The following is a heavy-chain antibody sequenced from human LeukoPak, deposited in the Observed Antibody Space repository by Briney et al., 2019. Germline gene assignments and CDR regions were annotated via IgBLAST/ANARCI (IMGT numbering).Heavy chain of an antibody. Sequence: PGGSLRLSCAASGFTFSSYSMNWVRQAPGKGLEWVSSISSSSSYIYYADSVKGRFTISRDNAKNSLYLQMNSLRAEDTAVYYCARDPYYYDSSGYLYYWGQGTLVTVSS. V-gene: IGHV3-21*01. CDR3: ARDPYYYDSSGYLYY. CDR1: GFTFSSYS. CDR2: ISSSSSYI. J-gene: IGHJ4*02. D-gene: IGHD3-22*01.